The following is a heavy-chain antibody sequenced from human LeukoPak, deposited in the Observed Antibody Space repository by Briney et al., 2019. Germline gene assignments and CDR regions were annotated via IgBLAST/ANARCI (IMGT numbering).Heavy chain of an antibody. CDR2: IIHSGST. Sequence: SETLSLTCAVYGGSFCGYYWSWIRQPPGKGLEWIGEIIHSGSTNYNPSLKSRVTISVDTSKNQFSLKLSSATAADTAVYYCARRPWGDFWSGYPRTYYYYYYMDVWGKGTTVTVSS. D-gene: IGHD3-3*01. J-gene: IGHJ6*03. CDR1: GGSFCGYY. V-gene: IGHV4-34*12. CDR3: ARRPWGDFWSGYPRTYYYYYYMDV.